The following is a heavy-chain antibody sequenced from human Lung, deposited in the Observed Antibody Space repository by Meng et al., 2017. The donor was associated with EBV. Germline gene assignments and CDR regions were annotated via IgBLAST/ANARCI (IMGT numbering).Heavy chain of an antibody. Sequence: QGQPAQSGAEVKKPGALVKVSCKASGYTFTSYYIHWVRQAPGQGLEWMGLINSGGGSTTYAQKFQGRITMTRDTSTSTVYLELSSLKSEDTAVYYCARVLFGDLFWFDSWGQGTLVTVSS. J-gene: IGHJ5*01. CDR1: GYTFTSYY. V-gene: IGHV1-46*01. CDR3: ARVLFGDLFWFDS. D-gene: IGHD3-10*02. CDR2: INSGGGST.